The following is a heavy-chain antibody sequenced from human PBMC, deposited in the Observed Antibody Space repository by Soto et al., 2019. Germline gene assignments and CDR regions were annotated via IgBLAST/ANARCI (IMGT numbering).Heavy chain of an antibody. Sequence: QLQESGPGLVKPSETLSLTCNVSGGPISTSSYFWVWIRQPPGKGLEWIGSVYYCGNTYYNPSIKRRVSISVDTSKSHFSMRLSSVTASDTAVYYCARLRDFCYYIDYWGQGTLVTVSS. CDR3: ARLRDFCYYIDY. CDR2: VYYCGNT. J-gene: IGHJ4*02. CDR1: GGPISTSSYF. D-gene: IGHD3-3*01. V-gene: IGHV4-39*02.